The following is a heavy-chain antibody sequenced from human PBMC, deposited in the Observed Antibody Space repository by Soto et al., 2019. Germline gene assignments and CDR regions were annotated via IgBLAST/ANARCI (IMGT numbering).Heavy chain of an antibody. Sequence: PGWSLRLSCAASGFTFSSYGMHWVRQAPGKGLEWVAVIWYDGSNKYYADSVKGRFTISRDNSKNTLYLQMNSLRAEDTAVYYCARDAEQWQDPYYYGMDVWGQGTTVTVSS. CDR2: IWYDGSNK. D-gene: IGHD6-19*01. CDR1: GFTFSSYG. CDR3: ARDAEQWQDPYYYGMDV. J-gene: IGHJ6*02. V-gene: IGHV3-33*01.